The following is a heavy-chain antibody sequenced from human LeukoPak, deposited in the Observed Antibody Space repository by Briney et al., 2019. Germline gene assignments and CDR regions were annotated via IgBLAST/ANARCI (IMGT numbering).Heavy chain of an antibody. V-gene: IGHV4-31*03. J-gene: IGHJ4*02. Sequence: PSETLSLTCTVSGGSISSGGYYWSWIRQHPGKGLEWIGYIYYSGSTYYNPSLKSRVTISVDTSKNQFSLKLSSVTAADTAVYYCAGVAQLIAARLIDYWGQGTLVTVSS. CDR3: AGVAQLIAARLIDY. D-gene: IGHD6-6*01. CDR1: GGSISSGGYY. CDR2: IYYSGST.